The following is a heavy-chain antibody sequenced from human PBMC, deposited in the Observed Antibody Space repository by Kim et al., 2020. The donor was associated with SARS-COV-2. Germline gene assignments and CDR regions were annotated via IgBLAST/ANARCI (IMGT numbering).Heavy chain of an antibody. CDR1: GDSVSSNSAA. CDR2: TYYRSKWYN. Sequence: SQTLSLTCAISGDSVSSNSAAWNWIRQSPSRGLEWLGRTYYRSKWYNDYAVSVKSRIIINPDTSKNQFSLQLNSVTPEDTAVYYCARVFYGSGSTRDAFNIWGQGTMVTVSS. CDR3: ARVFYGSGSTRDAFNI. V-gene: IGHV6-1*01. D-gene: IGHD3-10*01. J-gene: IGHJ3*02.